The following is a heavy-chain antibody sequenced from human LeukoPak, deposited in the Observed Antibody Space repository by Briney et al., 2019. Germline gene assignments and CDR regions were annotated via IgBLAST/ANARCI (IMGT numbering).Heavy chain of an antibody. Sequence: PGVSLRLSCAASGFTFSSYSMNWVRQDPGKGLEWVSSISSSSSYIYYADSVKGRFTISRDNAKNSLYLQMNNLRAEDTAVYYCARTYDYGDYEDAFDIWGQGTMVTVSS. D-gene: IGHD4-17*01. CDR2: ISSSSSYI. CDR3: ARTYDYGDYEDAFDI. CDR1: GFTFSSYS. V-gene: IGHV3-21*01. J-gene: IGHJ3*02.